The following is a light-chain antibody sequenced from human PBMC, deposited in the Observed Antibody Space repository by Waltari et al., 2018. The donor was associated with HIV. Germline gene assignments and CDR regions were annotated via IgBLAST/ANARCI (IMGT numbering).Light chain of an antibody. V-gene: IGLV1-44*01. CDR1: SSNIGSHY. CDR2: SNN. CDR3: AAWDDSLNAWV. Sequence: QSVLTQPPSASGTPGQRVTLPCSDRSSNIGSHYVYCYQQLPGTAPKLLIYSNNQRPSGVPDRISGSKSGTSASLAISGLQSVDEADYYCAAWDDSLNAWVFGGGTKLTVL. J-gene: IGLJ3*02.